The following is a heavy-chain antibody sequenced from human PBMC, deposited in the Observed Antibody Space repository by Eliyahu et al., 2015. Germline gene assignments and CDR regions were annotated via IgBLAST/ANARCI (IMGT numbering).Heavy chain of an antibody. V-gene: IGHV4-34*01. Sequence: VQLQQWGAGLLKPSETXSLTXAVXGGSFXGYYWSWIRPPPGXXLEWIGEINHSGSTNYNPSLKSRVTISVDTSKNQFSLKLSSVTAADTAVYYCARGLMVHRSGMDVWGKGTTVTVSS. CDR2: INHSGST. CDR1: GGSFXGYY. D-gene: IGHD3-10*01. CDR3: ARGLMVHRSGMDV. J-gene: IGHJ6*04.